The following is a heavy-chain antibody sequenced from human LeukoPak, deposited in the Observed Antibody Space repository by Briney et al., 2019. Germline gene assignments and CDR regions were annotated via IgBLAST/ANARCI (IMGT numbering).Heavy chain of an antibody. V-gene: IGHV3-7*01. J-gene: IGHJ4*02. CDR2: IKQDGSEK. CDR3: ARATYCSSTSCYWGLDS. CDR1: GFTFSSYW. D-gene: IGHD2-2*01. Sequence: HPGGSLRLSCAASGFTFSSYWMSWVRQAPGKGLEWVANIKQDGSEKYYVDSVKGRFTISRDNAKNSLYLQMNSLRAEDTAVYYCARATYCSSTSCYWGLDSWGQGTQVTVSS.